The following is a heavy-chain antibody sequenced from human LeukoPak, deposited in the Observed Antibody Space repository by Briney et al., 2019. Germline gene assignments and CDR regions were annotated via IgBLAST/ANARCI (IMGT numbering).Heavy chain of an antibody. V-gene: IGHV4-61*02. D-gene: IGHD3-10*01. CDR1: GGSISSGSYY. Sequence: SQTLSLTCTVSGGSISSGSYYWSWIRQPAGKGLEWIGRIYTSGSTNYNPSLKSRVTISVHTSKNQFSLKLSSVPAADTAVYYCARDFSHYYGSGSYYNAYWFDPWGQGTLVTVSS. CDR2: IYTSGST. J-gene: IGHJ5*02. CDR3: ARDFSHYYGSGSYYNAYWFDP.